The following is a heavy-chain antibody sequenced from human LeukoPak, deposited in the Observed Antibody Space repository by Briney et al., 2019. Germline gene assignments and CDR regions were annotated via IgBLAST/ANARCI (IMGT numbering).Heavy chain of an antibody. Sequence: ASVKVSCKVSGYTLTELSMHWVRQAPGKGLEWMGGFDPEDGETIYAQKFQGRVTMTEDTSTDTAYMELSSLRSEDTAVYYCARSSSIWGEFDYWGQGTLVTVSS. CDR3: ARSSSIWGEFDY. CDR2: FDPEDGET. V-gene: IGHV1-24*01. J-gene: IGHJ4*02. D-gene: IGHD2-2*01. CDR1: GYTLTELS.